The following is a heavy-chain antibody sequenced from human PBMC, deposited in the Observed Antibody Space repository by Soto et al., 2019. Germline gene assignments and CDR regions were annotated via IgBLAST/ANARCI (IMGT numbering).Heavy chain of an antibody. Sequence: QITLKESGPTRVKPTQTLTLTCTFSGFSLSTSGVGVGWIRQSPGKALERLALIYWDDDKRYSPSLKSRLTITKDTSKNQVVLTMTNMDPVDTATYYCAHRADLQGNWNGGYFDFWGQGALVTVSS. CDR2: IYWDDDK. V-gene: IGHV2-5*02. D-gene: IGHD1-1*01. CDR1: GFSLSTSGVG. CDR3: AHRADLQGNWNGGYFDF. J-gene: IGHJ4*02.